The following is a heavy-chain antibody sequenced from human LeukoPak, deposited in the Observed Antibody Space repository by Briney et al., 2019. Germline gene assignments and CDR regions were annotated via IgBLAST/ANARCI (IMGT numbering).Heavy chain of an antibody. CDR3: ARESQANYYDSSGYYYY. V-gene: IGHV4-34*01. J-gene: IGHJ4*02. D-gene: IGHD3-22*01. Sequence: PSETLSLTCAVYGGSFSGYYWSWIRQPPGKGLEWIGEINHSGSTNYNPSLKSRVTISVDTSKNQFSLKLSSVTAADTAVYYCARESQANYYDSSGYYYYWGQGTLVTVSS. CDR1: GGSFSGYY. CDR2: INHSGST.